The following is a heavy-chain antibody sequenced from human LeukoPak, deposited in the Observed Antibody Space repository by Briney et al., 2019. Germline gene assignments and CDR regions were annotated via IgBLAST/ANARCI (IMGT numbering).Heavy chain of an antibody. CDR3: ARDREDIAVAGPGY. D-gene: IGHD6-19*01. V-gene: IGHV3-21*01. J-gene: IGHJ4*02. CDR2: ISSSSSYI. Sequence: GSLRLSCAASGFTFSSYSMNWVRRAPGKGLEWVSSISSSSSYIYYADSVKGRFTISRDNAKNSLYLQMNSLRAEDTAVYYCARDREDIAVAGPGYWGQGTLVTVSS. CDR1: GFTFSSYS.